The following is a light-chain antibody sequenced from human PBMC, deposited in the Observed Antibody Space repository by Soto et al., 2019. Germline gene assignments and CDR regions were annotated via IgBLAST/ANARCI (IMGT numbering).Light chain of an antibody. CDR2: EVS. Sequence: QSVLTQPASVSGSPAQSITISCTGSSSDVGGSGLVSWYQFHPGKAPKLLIFEVSKRPSGVPDRFSGSKSGNTASLTVSGLQAEDEADYYCSSYAGSNTVVFGGGTKVTVL. CDR3: SSYAGSNTVV. CDR1: SSDVGGSGL. J-gene: IGLJ2*01. V-gene: IGLV2-8*01.